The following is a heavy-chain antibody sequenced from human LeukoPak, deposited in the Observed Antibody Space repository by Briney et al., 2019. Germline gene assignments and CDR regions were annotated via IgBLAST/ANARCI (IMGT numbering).Heavy chain of an antibody. CDR2: INHSGST. J-gene: IGHJ5*02. CDR1: GGSLSGSY. CDR3: ARDDSLWHYNSEGWWFDP. Sequence: PSETLSLTCAVYGGSLSGSYWSWIRQPPGKGLEWIGEINHSGSTNYNPSLKSRVTISVDTSKNQFSVKLSSVTAADTAVYYCARDDSLWHYNSEGWWFDPWGQGTLVTVSS. V-gene: IGHV4-34*01. D-gene: IGHD1-20*01.